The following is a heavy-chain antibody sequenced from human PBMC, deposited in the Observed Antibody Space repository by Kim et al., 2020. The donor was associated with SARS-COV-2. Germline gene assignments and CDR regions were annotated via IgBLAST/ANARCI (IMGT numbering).Heavy chain of an antibody. V-gene: IGHV5-51*01. CDR1: GYSFTSYW. D-gene: IGHD3-3*01. J-gene: IGHJ6*02. CDR3: ARYRSKSGRYPDYYYYGMDV. CDR2: IYPGDSDT. Sequence: GESLKISCKGSGYSFTSYWIGWVRQMPGKGLEWMGIIYPGDSDTRYSPSFQGQVTISADKSISTAYLQWSSLKASDTAMYYCARYRSKSGRYPDYYYYGMDVWGQGTTVTVSS.